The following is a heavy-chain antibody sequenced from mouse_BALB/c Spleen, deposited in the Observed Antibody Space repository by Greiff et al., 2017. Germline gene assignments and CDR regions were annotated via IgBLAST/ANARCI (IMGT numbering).Heavy chain of an antibody. V-gene: IGHV2-9*02. CDR2: ICAGGST. Sequence: VKLLESGPGLVAPSQSLSITCTVSGFSLTSYGVHWVRQPPGKGLEWLGVICAGGSTNYNSALMSRLSISKDNSKTQVFLKMNSLQTDDTAMYYCARVGWDFDYWGQGTTLTVSS. J-gene: IGHJ2*01. CDR1: GFSLTSYG. D-gene: IGHD3-3*01. CDR3: ARVGWDFDY.